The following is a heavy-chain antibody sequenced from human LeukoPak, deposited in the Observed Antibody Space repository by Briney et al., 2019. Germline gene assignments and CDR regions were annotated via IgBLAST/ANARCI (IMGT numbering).Heavy chain of an antibody. CDR1: GGSFSGYY. Sequence: SETLSLTCAVYGGSFSGYYWSWIRQPPGKGLEWIGEINHSGSTNYNPSLKSRVTISVDTSKNQFSLKLSSVTAADTAVYYCARLGGRRYFDWLSRPDYYYMDVWGKGTTVTVSS. CDR2: INHSGST. V-gene: IGHV4-34*01. D-gene: IGHD3-9*01. CDR3: ARLGGRRYFDWLSRPDYYYMDV. J-gene: IGHJ6*03.